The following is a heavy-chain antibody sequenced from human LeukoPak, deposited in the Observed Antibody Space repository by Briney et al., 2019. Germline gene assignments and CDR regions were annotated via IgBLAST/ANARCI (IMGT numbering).Heavy chain of an antibody. V-gene: IGHV4-34*01. CDR3: ARVRLHLTGYYREVKHLDI. CDR1: GGSFSGYY. CDR2: INNSEST. Sequence: SQTLSLTCAVYGGSFSGYYWSWIRQPPGKGLEWIGEINNSESTNYNPSLKSRVTISVDTSKNQFSLKLSSVTAADTAVYYCARVRLHLTGYYREVKHLDIWGQGTMVTVSS. J-gene: IGHJ3*02. D-gene: IGHD3-9*01.